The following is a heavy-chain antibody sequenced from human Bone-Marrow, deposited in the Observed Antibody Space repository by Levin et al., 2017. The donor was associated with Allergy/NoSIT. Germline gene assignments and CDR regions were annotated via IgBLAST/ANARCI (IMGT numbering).Heavy chain of an antibody. CDR1: GFTFRSYA. CDR3: AREPYGDYVFDS. J-gene: IGHJ4*02. CDR2: ISGSGGIT. V-gene: IGHV3-23*01. D-gene: IGHD4-17*01. Sequence: GGSLRLSCAASGFTFRSYAMHWVRQAPGKGLDWVSGISGSGGITYYADSVKDRFTISRDNSKNTMYVQMNSLRAEDTAVYYCAREPYGDYVFDSWGQGTLVTVSS.